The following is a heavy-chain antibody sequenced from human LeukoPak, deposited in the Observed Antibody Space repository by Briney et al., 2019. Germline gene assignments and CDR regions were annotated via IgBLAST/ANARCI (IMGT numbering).Heavy chain of an antibody. CDR3: ARDDYYDSSGYHPSYGMDV. D-gene: IGHD3-22*01. Sequence: GGSLRLSCAASGFTFSDYYMSWIRQAPGKGLEWVSYISSSGSTIYYADSVKGRFTISRDNAKNSLYLQMNSLRAVDTAVYYCARDDYYDSSGYHPSYGMDVWGQGTTVTVSS. V-gene: IGHV3-11*01. CDR1: GFTFSDYY. CDR2: ISSSGSTI. J-gene: IGHJ6*02.